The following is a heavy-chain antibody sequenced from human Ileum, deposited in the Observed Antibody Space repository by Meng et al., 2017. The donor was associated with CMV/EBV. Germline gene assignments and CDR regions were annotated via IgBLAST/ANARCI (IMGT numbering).Heavy chain of an antibody. J-gene: IGHJ6*02. CDR1: GFTFSNFA. Sequence: GGPLRLSCAASGFTFSNFAMHWVRQAPGKGLEWLAVISHDGNTIFHADSMKGRFNISRDNSKNTVHLQISSLRPEDTAIYYCARGRHCTNSYCVFRYGLDVWGQGTTVTVSS. CDR3: ARGRHCTNSYCVFRYGLDV. V-gene: IGHV3-30-3*01. CDR2: ISHDGNTI. D-gene: IGHD2-8*01.